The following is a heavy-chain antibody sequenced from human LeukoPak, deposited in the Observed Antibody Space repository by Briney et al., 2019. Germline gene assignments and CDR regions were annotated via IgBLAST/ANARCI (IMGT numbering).Heavy chain of an antibody. Sequence: GGSLRLSCAASGFTFSSYGMHWVRQAPGKGLEWVAVIWYDGSNKYYADSVKGRFTISRDNSKNTLYLHMNSLRAEDAAVYYCAKDPRGIYSRDYYYYMDVWGKGTTVTVSS. V-gene: IGHV3-33*06. D-gene: IGHD1-26*01. CDR2: IWYDGSNK. CDR1: GFTFSSYG. J-gene: IGHJ6*03. CDR3: AKDPRGIYSRDYYYYMDV.